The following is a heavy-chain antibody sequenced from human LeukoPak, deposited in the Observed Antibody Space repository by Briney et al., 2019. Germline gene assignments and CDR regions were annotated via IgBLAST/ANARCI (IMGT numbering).Heavy chain of an antibody. CDR3: AGPDGSGSYYNFYHFDY. D-gene: IGHD3-10*01. Sequence: SETLSLTCAVYGGSFSGYYWSWIRQPPGKGLEWIGEINHSGSTNYNPSLKSRVTISVDTSKNQFSLKLSSVTAADTAVYYCAGPDGSGSYYNFYHFDYWGQGTLVTVSS. CDR1: GGSFSGYY. V-gene: IGHV4-34*01. CDR2: INHSGST. J-gene: IGHJ4*02.